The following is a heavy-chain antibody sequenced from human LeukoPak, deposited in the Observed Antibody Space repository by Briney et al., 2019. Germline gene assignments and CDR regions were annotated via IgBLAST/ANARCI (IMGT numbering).Heavy chain of an antibody. CDR1: NGSLSGYF. CDR3: ARHGCSGATCQMRFAFDI. CDR2: INYSGTT. J-gene: IGHJ3*02. D-gene: IGHD2-15*01. Sequence: PSETLSLTCAVYNGSLSGYFWSWIRQPPGKGLEWIGEINYSGTTNQMPSLKSRVTISLDTSKNQFSLDLTTVTAADTAVYYCARHGCSGATCQMRFAFDIWGQGTMVTVSS. V-gene: IGHV4-34*01.